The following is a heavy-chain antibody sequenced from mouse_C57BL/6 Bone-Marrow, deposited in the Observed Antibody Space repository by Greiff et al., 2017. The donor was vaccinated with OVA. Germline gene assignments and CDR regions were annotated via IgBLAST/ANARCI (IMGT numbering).Heavy chain of an antibody. D-gene: IGHD2-4*01. CDR1: GYTFTDYY. Sequence: VQLQQSGPVLVKPGASVKMSCKASGYTFTDYYMNWVKQSHGKSLEWIGVINPYNGGTSYNQKFKGKATLTVDKSSSTAYMELNSLTSEDSAVYYCARDRGYDYDGFAYWGQGTLVTVSA. J-gene: IGHJ3*01. CDR2: INPYNGGT. V-gene: IGHV1-19*01. CDR3: ARDRGYDYDGFAY.